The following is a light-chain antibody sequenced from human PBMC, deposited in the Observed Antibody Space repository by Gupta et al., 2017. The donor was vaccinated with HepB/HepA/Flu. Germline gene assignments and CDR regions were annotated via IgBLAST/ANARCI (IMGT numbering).Light chain of an antibody. CDR1: QSVSLS. J-gene: IGKJ5*01. Sequence: EIVLTQFPATLSLSPGERVTLSCRASQSVSLSLAWYKQKPGQAPRLLVYDACSRDAGVPPRFSGVEYGKDLPLTISRREPEDFAVYYCQQRANWHLVTFGEGTRLDIK. CDR2: DAC. CDR3: QQRANWHLVT. V-gene: IGKV3-11*01.